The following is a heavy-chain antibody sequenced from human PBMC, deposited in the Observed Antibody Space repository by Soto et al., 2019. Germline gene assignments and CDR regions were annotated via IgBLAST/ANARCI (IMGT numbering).Heavy chain of an antibody. J-gene: IGHJ5*02. CDR2: ISSSSSYI. V-gene: IGHV3-21*01. CDR3: ARLGIYDFWSGYPPYQNWFDP. D-gene: IGHD3-3*01. Sequence: GGSLRLSCAASGFTFSSYSMNWVRQAPGKGLEWVSSISSSSSYIYYADSVKGRFTISRDTSKNQFSLKLSSVTAADTAVYYCARLGIYDFWSGYPPYQNWFDPWGQGTLVTVSS. CDR1: GFTFSSYS.